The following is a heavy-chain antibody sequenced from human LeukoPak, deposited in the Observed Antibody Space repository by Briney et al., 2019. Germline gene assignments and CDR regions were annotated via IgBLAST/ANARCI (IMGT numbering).Heavy chain of an antibody. CDR2: IYYSGST. V-gene: IGHV4-59*08. CDR3: ASRGYSYGPFDY. Sequence: PSETLSLTCTVSGGSISSYYWSWIRQPPGKGLEWIGYIYYSGSTNYNPSLKSRVTISVDTSKNQFSLKLSSVTAADTVVYYCASRGYSYGPFDYWGQGTLVTVSS. D-gene: IGHD5-18*01. CDR1: GGSISSYY. J-gene: IGHJ4*02.